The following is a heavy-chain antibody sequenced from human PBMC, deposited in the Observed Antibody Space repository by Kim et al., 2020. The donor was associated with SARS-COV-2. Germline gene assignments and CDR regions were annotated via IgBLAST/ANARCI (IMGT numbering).Heavy chain of an antibody. Sequence: GGSLRLSCATSGFAFSSYAMHWVRQAPGKGLEWMAVISYDGTNKYYADSVKGRFTISRDNSKNTLYLQVNSLGTEDTAIYYCASEYYYGSGKFDPWGQGTLVTVSS. V-gene: IGHV3-30-3*01. CDR2: ISYDGTNK. J-gene: IGHJ5*02. CDR3: ASEYYYGSGKFDP. CDR1: GFAFSSYA. D-gene: IGHD3-10*01.